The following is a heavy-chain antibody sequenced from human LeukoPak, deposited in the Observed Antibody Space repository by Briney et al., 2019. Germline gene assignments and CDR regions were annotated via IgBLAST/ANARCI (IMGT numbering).Heavy chain of an antibody. Sequence: PSETLSLTCTVSGGSISSSSYYWGWIRQPPGKGLEWIGSIYYSGSTYYNPSLKSRVTISVDTSKNQFSLKLSSVTAADTAVYYCARRPYVLDAFDIWGQGTMVTVSS. CDR1: GGSISSSSYY. CDR3: ARRPYVLDAFDI. CDR2: IYYSGST. J-gene: IGHJ3*02. V-gene: IGHV4-39*01. D-gene: IGHD3-10*01.